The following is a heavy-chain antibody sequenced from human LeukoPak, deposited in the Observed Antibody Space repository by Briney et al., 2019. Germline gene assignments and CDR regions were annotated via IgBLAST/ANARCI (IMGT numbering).Heavy chain of an antibody. D-gene: IGHD2-2*01. Sequence: SETLSLTCAVYGGSFSGYYWSWIRQPPGKGLEWIGEINHSGSTNYNPSLKSRVTISVDTSKNQFSLKLSSVTAADTAVYYCARGNVPAAASRWGQGTLVTVSS. CDR1: GGSFSGYY. CDR2: INHSGST. V-gene: IGHV4-34*01. J-gene: IGHJ4*02. CDR3: ARGNVPAAASR.